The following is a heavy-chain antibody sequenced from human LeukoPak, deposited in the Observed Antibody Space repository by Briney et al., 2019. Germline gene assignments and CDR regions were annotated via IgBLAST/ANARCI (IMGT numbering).Heavy chain of an antibody. D-gene: IGHD6-13*01. Sequence: PGGSLRLSCAASGFTFSSYGMHWVRQAPGKGLEWVAFIRYDGSNKYYADSVKGRFTISRDNSKNTLYLQMNSLRAEDTAVYYCAKALVEGGSWWECTYWGQGTLVTVSS. CDR2: IRYDGSNK. CDR3: AKALVEGGSWWECTY. J-gene: IGHJ4*02. V-gene: IGHV3-30*02. CDR1: GFTFSSYG.